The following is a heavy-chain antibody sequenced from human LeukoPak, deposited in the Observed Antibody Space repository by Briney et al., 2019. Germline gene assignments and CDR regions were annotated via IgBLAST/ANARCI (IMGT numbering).Heavy chain of an antibody. V-gene: IGHV4-59*02. Sequence: SETLSLTCTVSGGSVSSYYWSWIRQPPGKGLEWIGYKYNSGSTNYNPSLKSRVTISVDTSKNQFSLKLNSVTAADTAVYYCASHSGYDYFGYWGQGTLVTVSS. CDR2: KYNSGST. CDR1: GGSVSSYY. J-gene: IGHJ4*02. CDR3: ASHSGYDYFGY. D-gene: IGHD5-12*01.